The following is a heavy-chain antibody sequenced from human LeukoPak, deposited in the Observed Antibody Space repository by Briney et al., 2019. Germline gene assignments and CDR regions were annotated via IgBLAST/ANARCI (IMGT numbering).Heavy chain of an antibody. CDR1: GVTSGIYA. J-gene: IGHJ4*02. Sequence: GGSLRLSCAASGVTSGIYAMSWVCQAPGKGLEWVSAFSGGGDSFYADSVRGRFSISADKSKNILYLQMNSLRVEDTAVYYCGKEVERHFDLRYWGQGTPVTVSS. D-gene: IGHD2-15*01. V-gene: IGHV3-23*01. CDR2: FSGGGDS. CDR3: GKEVERHFDLRY.